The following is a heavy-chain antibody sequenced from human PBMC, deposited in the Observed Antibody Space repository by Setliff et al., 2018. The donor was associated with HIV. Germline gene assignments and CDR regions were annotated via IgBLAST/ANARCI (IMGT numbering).Heavy chain of an antibody. V-gene: IGHV3-7*01. CDR3: ADPPSGF. J-gene: IGHJ4*02. CDR1: GVTFSKYW. CDR2: VNPDGSEA. D-gene: IGHD3-10*01. Sequence: PGGSLRLSCAASGVTFSKYWMSWVRQAPGKGLEWWASVNPDGSEASSVGSMKGRFTVSRDNAKNSLSLQMNSLRVEDTAIYYCADPPSGFWGQGTLVTVSS.